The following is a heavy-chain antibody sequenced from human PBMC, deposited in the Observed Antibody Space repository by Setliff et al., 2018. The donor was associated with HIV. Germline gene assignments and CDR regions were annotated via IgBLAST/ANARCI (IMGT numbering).Heavy chain of an antibody. J-gene: IGHJ6*04. CDR2: IYYSGST. CDR3: ARDLPEGLTSCSMDV. V-gene: IGHV4-39*07. Sequence: PSETLSLTCTVSGDSISRNSFYWGWIRQPPVKGLEWIGSIYYSGSTYNNPSLKSRVTISVDTSKNQVSLKLYSVTAADTAVYYCARDLPEGLTSCSMDVWGKGTTVTVSS. D-gene: IGHD2-2*01. CDR1: GDSISRNSFY.